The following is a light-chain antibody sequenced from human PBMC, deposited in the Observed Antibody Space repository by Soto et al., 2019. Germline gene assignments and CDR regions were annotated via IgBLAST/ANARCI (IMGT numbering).Light chain of an antibody. CDR2: DNN. CDR1: SSNIGNNY. V-gene: IGLV1-51*01. J-gene: IGLJ2*01. CDR3: ATWDCRLSAGV. Sequence: QSVLTQPPSVSAAPGQRVNISCSGSSSNIGNNYVSWYQQLPGTAPKLLIYDNNERLSGIPDRFSGSKSGTSATLGITGLQTGDEADYYCATWDCRLSAGVFGGGTKLTVL.